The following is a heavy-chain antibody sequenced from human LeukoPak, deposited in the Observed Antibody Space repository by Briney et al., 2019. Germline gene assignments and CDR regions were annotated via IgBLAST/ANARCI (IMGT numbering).Heavy chain of an antibody. V-gene: IGHV3-23*01. J-gene: IGHJ5*02. D-gene: IGHD5-18*01. CDR2: ISGSGGST. Sequence: GGSLRLSCAVSGITLSNYGMSWVRQAPGKGLEWVAGISGSGGSTYYADSVKGRFTISRDNSKNTLYLQMNSLRAEDTAVYYCAKGKAAMVKDWSDPWGQGTLVTVSS. CDR1: GITLSNYG. CDR3: AKGKAAMVKDWSDP.